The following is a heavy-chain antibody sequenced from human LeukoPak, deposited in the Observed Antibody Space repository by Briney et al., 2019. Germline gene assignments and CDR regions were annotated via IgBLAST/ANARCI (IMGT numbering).Heavy chain of an antibody. CDR3: ARTVRVFDN. D-gene: IGHD4-17*01. CDR2: IYSSGST. J-gene: IGHJ4*02. CDR1: AGSIVSNY. V-gene: IGHV4-4*09. Sequence: SETLSLTCTVSAGSIVSNYWSWIRQPPGKGLEWIGYIYSSGSTNYNPSLKSRVTISVDTPKNQVSLKLTSVTAADTAIYYRARTVRVFDNWGQGTLVTVSS.